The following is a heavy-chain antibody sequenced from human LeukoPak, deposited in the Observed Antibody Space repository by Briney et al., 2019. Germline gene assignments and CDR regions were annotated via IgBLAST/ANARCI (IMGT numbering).Heavy chain of an antibody. CDR1: GYTLTELS. J-gene: IGHJ6*03. CDR2: FDPEDGET. Sequence: GASVKVSCKVSGYTLTELSIHWVRQAPGKGLEWMGGFDPEDGETIYAQKFQGRVTMTGDTSTDTAYMELSSLRSEDTAVYYCATWKDPWEPHKGGYYYYYMDVWGKGTTVTVSS. D-gene: IGHD1-26*01. V-gene: IGHV1-24*01. CDR3: ATWKDPWEPHKGGYYYYYMDV.